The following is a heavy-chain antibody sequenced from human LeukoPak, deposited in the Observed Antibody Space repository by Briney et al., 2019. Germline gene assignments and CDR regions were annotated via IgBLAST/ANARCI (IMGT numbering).Heavy chain of an antibody. CDR3: ARTCMGGGDCPPYFQH. CDR1: GYTFTSYA. CDR2: IIPIFGTA. V-gene: IGHV1-69*13. D-gene: IGHD2-21*01. Sequence: GASVKVSCKASGYTFTSYAISWVRQAPGQGLEWMGGIIPIFGTANYAQKFQGRVTITADESTSTAYMELSSLRSEDTAVYYCARTCMGGGDCPPYFQHWGQGTLVTVSS. J-gene: IGHJ1*01.